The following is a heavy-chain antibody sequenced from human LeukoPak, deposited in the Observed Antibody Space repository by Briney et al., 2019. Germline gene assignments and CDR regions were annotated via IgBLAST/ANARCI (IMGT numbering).Heavy chain of an antibody. D-gene: IGHD3-10*01. J-gene: IGHJ5*02. Sequence: SETLSLTCTVSGGSISSRSYYWGWIRQPPGKGLEWIGEINHSGSTNYNPSLKSRVTISVDTSKNQFSLKLSSVTAADTAVYYCARTGPYTMVRGVINWFDPWGQGTLVTVSS. V-gene: IGHV4-39*07. CDR1: GGSISSRSYY. CDR2: INHSGST. CDR3: ARTGPYTMVRGVINWFDP.